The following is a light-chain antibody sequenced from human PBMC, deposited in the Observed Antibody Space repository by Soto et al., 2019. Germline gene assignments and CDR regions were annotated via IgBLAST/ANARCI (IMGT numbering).Light chain of an antibody. CDR2: DVS. CDR3: QQYDTCPKT. J-gene: IGKJ5*01. CDR1: QSFNRC. Sequence: VHLNCRASQSFNRCLAWYQQKPGRAPKLLIYDVSTLESGIPSRFSGSGSGTEFTLTISSLQPDDFATYYCQQYDTCPKTFGQGTRLE. V-gene: IGKV1-5*01.